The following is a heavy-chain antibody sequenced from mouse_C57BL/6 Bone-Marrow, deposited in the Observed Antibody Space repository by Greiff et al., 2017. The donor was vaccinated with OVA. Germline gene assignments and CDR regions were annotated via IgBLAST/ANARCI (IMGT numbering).Heavy chain of an antibody. CDR1: GFTFTDYY. D-gene: IGHD2-5*01. Sequence: EVKLMESGGGLVQPGGSLSLSCAASGFTFTDYYMSWVRQPPGKALEWLGFIRNKANGYTTDYSASVKGRLTISRDNSQSILYLQMDALRAADSATYYYARYPLYSNYVDYWGQGTSVTVSS. J-gene: IGHJ4*01. V-gene: IGHV7-3*01. CDR2: IRNKANGYTT. CDR3: ARYPLYSNYVDY.